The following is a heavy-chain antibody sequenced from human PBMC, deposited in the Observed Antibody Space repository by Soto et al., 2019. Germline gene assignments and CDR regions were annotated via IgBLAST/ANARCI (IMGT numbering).Heavy chain of an antibody. V-gene: IGHV5-51*01. CDR1: GYSFTRYL. J-gene: IGHJ6*02. CDR3: ARLVLVPAAMDV. D-gene: IGHD2-2*01. Sequence: GGALKISCKGSGYSFTRYLIGWGGPMPGKGLEWMGIIYPGDSDTRYSPSFQGQVTISADKSISTAYLQWSSLKASDTAMYYCARLVLVPAAMDVWGQGTTVTVSS. CDR2: IYPGDSDT.